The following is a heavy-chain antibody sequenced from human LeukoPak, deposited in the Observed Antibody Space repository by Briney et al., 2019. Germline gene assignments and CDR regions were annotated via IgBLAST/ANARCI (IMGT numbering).Heavy chain of an antibody. CDR2: IYYSGST. D-gene: IGHD5-18*01. V-gene: IGHV4-61*08. J-gene: IGHJ4*02. Sequence: PSETLSLTCTVSGGSISSGDYYWSWIRQPPGKGLEWIGYIYYSGSTNYNPSLKSRVTISVDTSKNQFSLKLSSVTAADTAVYYCARSSQDTAMVAGFVYWGQGTLVTVSS. CDR1: GGSISSGDYY. CDR3: ARSSQDTAMVAGFVY.